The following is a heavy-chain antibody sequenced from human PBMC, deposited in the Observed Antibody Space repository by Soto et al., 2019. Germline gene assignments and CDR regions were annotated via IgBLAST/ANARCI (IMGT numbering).Heavy chain of an antibody. Sequence: LRLSCAASGFTFSSYGMHWVRQAPGKGLEWVAVISYDGSNKYYADSVKGRFTISRDNSKNTLYLQMNSLRAEDTAVYYCAKDGHRGTTDAFDIWGQGTMVTVSS. CDR2: ISYDGSNK. D-gene: IGHD4-17*01. CDR3: AKDGHRGTTDAFDI. J-gene: IGHJ3*02. V-gene: IGHV3-30*18. CDR1: GFTFSSYG.